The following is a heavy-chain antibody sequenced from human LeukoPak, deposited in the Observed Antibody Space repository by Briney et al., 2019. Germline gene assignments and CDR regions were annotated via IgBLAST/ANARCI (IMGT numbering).Heavy chain of an antibody. J-gene: IGHJ4*02. Sequence: AGGSLRLSCAASGFTFSSYWMNWVRQAPGRGLEWVANIKQDRSEKYYVDSVKGRFTISRDNAKNSLYLQMNSLRAEDTAVYYCARETYPPMGYFDYWGQGTLVTVSS. D-gene: IGHD2-2*01. CDR1: GFTFSSYW. CDR2: IKQDRSEK. V-gene: IGHV3-7*01. CDR3: ARETYPPMGYFDY.